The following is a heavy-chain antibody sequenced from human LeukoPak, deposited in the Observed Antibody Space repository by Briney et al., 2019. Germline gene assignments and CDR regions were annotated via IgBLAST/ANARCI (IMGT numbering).Heavy chain of an antibody. CDR3: ARDRAVAGTADMDY. CDR1: GFTFSDYY. D-gene: IGHD6-19*01. Sequence: SGGSLRLSCAASGFTFSDYYMSWIRQAPGKGLEWVSYSSSSSSYTNYADSVKGRFTISRDNAKNSLYLQMNSLRAEDTAVYYCARDRAVAGTADMDYWGQGTLVTVSS. J-gene: IGHJ4*02. V-gene: IGHV3-11*06. CDR2: SSSSSSYT.